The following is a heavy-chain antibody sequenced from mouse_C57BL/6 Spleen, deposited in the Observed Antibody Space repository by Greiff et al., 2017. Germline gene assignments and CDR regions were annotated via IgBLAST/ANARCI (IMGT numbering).Heavy chain of an antibody. V-gene: IGHV1-50*01. Sequence: QVQLQQPGAELVKPGASVKLSCKASGYTFTSYWMQWVKQRPGQGLEWIGEIDPSDSYTNYNQKFNGKATLTVDTSASTAYMQLSSLTSEDSAVYYCARRAYWGQGTLVTVSA. CDR1: GYTFTSYW. J-gene: IGHJ3*01. CDR2: IDPSDSYT. CDR3: ARRAY.